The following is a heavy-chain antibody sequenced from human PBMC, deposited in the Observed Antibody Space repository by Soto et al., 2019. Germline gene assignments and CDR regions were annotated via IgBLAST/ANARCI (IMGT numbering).Heavy chain of an antibody. J-gene: IGHJ6*02. CDR1: GFTFSSYA. CDR2: ISGSGGST. CDR3: AKAVAGYYYYYGMDV. V-gene: IGHV3-23*01. D-gene: IGHD6-19*01. Sequence: GSLRLSCAASGFTFSSYAMSWVRQAPGKGLEWVSAISGSGGSTYYADSVKGRFTISRDNSKNTLYLQMNSLRAEDTAVYYCAKAVAGYYYYYGMDVWGQGTTVTVSS.